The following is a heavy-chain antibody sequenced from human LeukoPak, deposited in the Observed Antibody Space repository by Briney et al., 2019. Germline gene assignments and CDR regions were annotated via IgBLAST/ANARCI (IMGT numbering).Heavy chain of an antibody. Sequence: SVKVSCKASGGTFSSYAISWVRQAPGQGLEWMGGIIPIFGTANYAQKFQGRVTITTDESTSTAYMELSSLRSEDTAVYYCAREAYCSSTSCYTNWFDPWGQGTLVTVSP. V-gene: IGHV1-69*05. CDR3: AREAYCSSTSCYTNWFDP. CDR1: GGTFSSYA. J-gene: IGHJ5*02. CDR2: IIPIFGTA. D-gene: IGHD2-2*02.